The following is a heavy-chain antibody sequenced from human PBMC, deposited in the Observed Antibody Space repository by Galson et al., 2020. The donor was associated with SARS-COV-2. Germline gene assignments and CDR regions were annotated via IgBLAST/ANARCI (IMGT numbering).Heavy chain of an antibody. J-gene: IGHJ4*02. V-gene: IGHV4-31*03. CDR1: GGSISSGGYY. D-gene: IGHD3-16*02. Sequence: SETLSLTCTVSGGSISSGGYYWNWIRQHPGKGLEWIGYIYNSGSTYYNPSLKSRLTISVDTSKNQFSLKLSSVTAADMAVYYCASKYYDYVWGSYRLDWGQGTLVTVSS. CDR3: ASKYYDYVWGSYRLD. CDR2: IYNSGST.